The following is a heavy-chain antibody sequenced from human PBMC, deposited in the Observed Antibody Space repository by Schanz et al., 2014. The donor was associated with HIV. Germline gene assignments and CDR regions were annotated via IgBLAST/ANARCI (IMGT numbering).Heavy chain of an antibody. V-gene: IGHV3-33*06. CDR3: AKGSSLWSFYYGMDV. CDR2: IWYDGSNK. CDR1: GFTFSTYG. J-gene: IGHJ6*02. Sequence: VQLVESGGRVVQPGRSLRLSCAASGFTFSTYGMHWVRQAPGKGLEWVAVIWYDGSNKYYADSVKGRFTISRDNSKNTLYLQMNSLRAEDTAVYYCAKGSSLWSFYYGMDVWGQGTTVTVSS. D-gene: IGHD3-10*01.